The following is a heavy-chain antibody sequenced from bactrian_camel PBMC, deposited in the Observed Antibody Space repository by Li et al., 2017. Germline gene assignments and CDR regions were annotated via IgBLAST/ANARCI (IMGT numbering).Heavy chain of an antibody. CDR3: VKLEDLGADYVNFVRS. CDR1: GYHPYR. V-gene: IGHV3S53*01. CDR2: IRSVGST. D-gene: IGHD3*01. J-gene: IGHJ6*01. Sequence: HVQLVESGGDLVQPGGSLRLSCAVSGYHPYRMGWFRQAPGKEREGVAVIRSVGSTSIADSVKGRFTISKDNAKNTVYLQLNRLKTEDTAMYYCVKLEDLGADYVNFVRSWGQGTQVTV.